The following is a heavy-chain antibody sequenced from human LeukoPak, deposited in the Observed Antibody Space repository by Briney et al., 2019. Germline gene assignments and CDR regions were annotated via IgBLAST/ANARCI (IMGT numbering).Heavy chain of an antibody. J-gene: IGHJ4*02. CDR3: ARIAAAGDYFDY. CDR1: GFTFSSYS. V-gene: IGHV3-48*04. Sequence: GGSLRLSCAASGFTFSSYSMNWVRQAPGEGLEWVSYVSSSGSTIYYADSVKGRFTISRDNAKNSLYLQMNSLRAEDTAVYYCARIAAAGDYFDYWGQGTLVTVSS. D-gene: IGHD6-13*01. CDR2: VSSSGSTI.